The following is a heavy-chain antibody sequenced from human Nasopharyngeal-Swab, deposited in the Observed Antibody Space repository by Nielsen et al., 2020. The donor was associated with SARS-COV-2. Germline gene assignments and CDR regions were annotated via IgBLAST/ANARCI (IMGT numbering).Heavy chain of an antibody. V-gene: IGHV1-18*01. Sequence: ASVKVSCKASGYTFTSYGISWVRQAPGQGLEWMGWISAYNGNTNYAQKFQGRVTMTRNTSISTAYMELSSLRSEDTAVYYCARAGGGYGDEIYYYYGMDVWGQGTTVTVSS. J-gene: IGHJ6*02. CDR1: GYTFTSYG. D-gene: IGHD4-17*01. CDR2: ISAYNGNT. CDR3: ARAGGGYGDEIYYYYGMDV.